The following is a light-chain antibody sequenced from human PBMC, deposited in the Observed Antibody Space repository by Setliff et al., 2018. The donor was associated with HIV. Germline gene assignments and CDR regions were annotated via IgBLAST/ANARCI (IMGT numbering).Light chain of an antibody. CDR3: AAWDGSLNGFV. J-gene: IGLJ1*01. V-gene: IGLV1-44*01. CDR2: SDN. Sequence: QSALTQPPSASGTPGQRVTISCSGSNSNIGSRTVNWYQQLPGTAPKLLIYSDNRRPSGVPDRFSGSKSGTSASLAISGLQSEDEGDYNCAAWDGSLNGFVFGTGTKVTVL. CDR1: NSNIGSRT.